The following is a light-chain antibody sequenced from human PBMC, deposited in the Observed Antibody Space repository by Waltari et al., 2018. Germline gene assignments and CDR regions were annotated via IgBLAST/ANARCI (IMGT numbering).Light chain of an antibody. Sequence: EIVMTQSPATLSVSRGGSATLSCRASLSIADSLAWYQQKPGTPPRLLIHCSLTRDTGIPVRFSGSGSGTDFTLTITGLQSEDFAVYFCQQYNQWPLTFGRGTKVEIK. CDR1: LSIADS. CDR2: CSL. V-gene: IGKV3-15*01. CDR3: QQYNQWPLT. J-gene: IGKJ4*01.